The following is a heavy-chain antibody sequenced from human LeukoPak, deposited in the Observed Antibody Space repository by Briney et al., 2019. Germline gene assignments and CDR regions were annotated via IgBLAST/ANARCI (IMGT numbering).Heavy chain of an antibody. V-gene: IGHV3-33*01. CDR3: ARGRPYYDSSDYYSRPFDY. CDR2: IWYDGSNK. J-gene: IGHJ4*02. Sequence: GRSLRLSCAASGFTFSSYGMHWVRQAPGKGLEWVAVIWYDGSNKYYADSVQGRFTISRDNSKNTLYLQMNSLRAEDTAVYYCARGRPYYDSSDYYSRPFDYWGQGTLVTVSS. CDR1: GFTFSSYG. D-gene: IGHD3-22*01.